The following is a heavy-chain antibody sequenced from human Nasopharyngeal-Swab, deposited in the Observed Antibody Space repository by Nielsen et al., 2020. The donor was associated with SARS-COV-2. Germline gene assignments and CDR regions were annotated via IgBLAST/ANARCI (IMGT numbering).Heavy chain of an antibody. CDR1: GGTFSGYA. CDR2: IIPIFGTA. J-gene: IGHJ6*02. D-gene: IGHD2-15*01. CDR3: ARDRNFVVVVAATLSDYYGMDV. V-gene: IGHV1-69*13. Sequence: SVKVSCKASGGTFSGYAISWVRQAPGQGLEWMGGIIPIFGTANYAQKFQGRVTITADESTSTAYMELSSLRSEDTAVYYCARDRNFVVVVAATLSDYYGMDVWGQGTTVTVSS.